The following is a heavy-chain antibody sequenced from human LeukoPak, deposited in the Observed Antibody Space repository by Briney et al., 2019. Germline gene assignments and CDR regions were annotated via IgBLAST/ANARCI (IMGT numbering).Heavy chain of an antibody. Sequence: PGRSLRLSCAASGFTFSSYGMHWVRQAPGKGLEWVAVISYNGSNKYYADSVKGRFTISRDNSKNTLYLQMNSLRAEDTAVYYCAKDDARYGMDVWGQGTTVTVSS. CDR1: GFTFSSYG. CDR3: AKDDARYGMDV. J-gene: IGHJ6*02. V-gene: IGHV3-30*18. CDR2: ISYNGSNK.